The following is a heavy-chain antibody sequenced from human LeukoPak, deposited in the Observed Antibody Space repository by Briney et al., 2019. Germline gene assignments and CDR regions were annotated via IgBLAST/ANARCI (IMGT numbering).Heavy chain of an antibody. V-gene: IGHV3-21*01. J-gene: IGHJ6*03. CDR3: ARGHGGYYYYYMDV. CDR2: ISSSSSYI. D-gene: IGHD3-10*01. CDR1: GFTFSSYS. Sequence: GGSLRLSCAASGFTFSSYSMNWVRQAPGKGLEWVSSISSSSSYIYYADSVKGRFTISRDNAKNSLYLQMNSLRAEDTAVYYCARGHGGYYYYYMDVWGKGTTVTVSS.